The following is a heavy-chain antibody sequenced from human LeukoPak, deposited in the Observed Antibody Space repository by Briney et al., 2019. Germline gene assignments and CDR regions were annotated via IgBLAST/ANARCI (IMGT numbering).Heavy chain of an antibody. CDR1: GGTFSSYA. D-gene: IGHD5-24*01. J-gene: IGHJ4*02. CDR2: IIPILGIA. V-gene: IGHV1-69*04. Sequence: SVKVSCKASGGTFSSYAISWVRQAPGQGLEWMGRIIPILGIANYAQKFQGRVTITADKSTSTAYTELSSLRSEDTAVYYCARGDGDGYNSALYYWGRGTLVTVSS. CDR3: ARGDGDGYNSALYY.